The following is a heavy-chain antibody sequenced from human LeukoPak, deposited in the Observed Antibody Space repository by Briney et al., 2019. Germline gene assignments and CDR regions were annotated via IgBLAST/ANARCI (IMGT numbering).Heavy chain of an antibody. CDR1: GFTFRNHG. V-gene: IGHV3-33*01. CDR2: IWYDGSNQ. D-gene: IGHD3-10*01. Sequence: PGRSLRLSCAASGFTFRNHGMHWIRQVPGKGLEWVAVIWYDGSNQNYADSVKGRFTISRDNSKNMLYLQMNSLRDEDTAVYYCARDKIPSYYGSGSYVDYWGQGTLVTVSS. CDR3: ARDKIPSYYGSGSYVDY. J-gene: IGHJ4*02.